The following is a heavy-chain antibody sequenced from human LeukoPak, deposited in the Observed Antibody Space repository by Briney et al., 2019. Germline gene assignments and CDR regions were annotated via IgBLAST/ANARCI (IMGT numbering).Heavy chain of an antibody. CDR2: IYPGDSDT. Sequence: GESLKISCKGSGYSFTSYWIGWVRQMPGKGLEWMGIIYPGDSDTRYSPSFQGQVTISADKSISTAYLQWSSLKASDTAMYYCAKQTTYGIHYYDSSGYSDAFDIWGQGTMVTVSS. CDR3: AKQTTYGIHYYDSSGYSDAFDI. J-gene: IGHJ3*02. D-gene: IGHD3-22*01. CDR1: GYSFTSYW. V-gene: IGHV5-51*01.